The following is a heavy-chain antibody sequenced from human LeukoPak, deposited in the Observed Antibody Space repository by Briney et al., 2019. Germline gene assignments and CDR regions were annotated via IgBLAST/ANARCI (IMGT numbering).Heavy chain of an antibody. CDR1: GGSVSGYY. V-gene: IGHV4-59*08. CDR2: IFYTGTT. J-gene: IGHJ4*02. D-gene: IGHD2-21*02. Sequence: SETLSLTCTVSGGSVSGYYWSWIRQPPRKGLEYIGYIFYTGTTLYSPSLKTRVTMSVDTSENQFSLKLSSVTAADTAVYYCARHDVVPVIRRGFDFWGQGTLVTVSS. CDR3: ARHDVVPVIRRGFDF.